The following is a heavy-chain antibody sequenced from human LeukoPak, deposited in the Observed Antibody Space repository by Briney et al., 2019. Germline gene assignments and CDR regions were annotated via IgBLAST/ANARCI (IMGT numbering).Heavy chain of an antibody. D-gene: IGHD5-24*01. Sequence: SETLSLTCAVYGGSFSGYYWSWIRQPPGKGLEWIGEINHSGSTNYNPSLKSRVTISVDTSKNQSSLKLSSVTAADTAVYYCASRRDGYANWGQGTLVTVSS. CDR3: ASRRDGYAN. CDR2: INHSGST. V-gene: IGHV4-34*01. CDR1: GGSFSGYY. J-gene: IGHJ4*02.